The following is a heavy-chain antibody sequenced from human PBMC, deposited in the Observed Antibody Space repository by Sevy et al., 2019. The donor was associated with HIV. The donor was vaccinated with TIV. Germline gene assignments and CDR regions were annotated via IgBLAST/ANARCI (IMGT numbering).Heavy chain of an antibody. CDR2: INPNSGGT. D-gene: IGHD6-6*01. CDR3: ARVITSIAARPWGPRSGYMDV. CDR1: GYTFTGYY. J-gene: IGHJ6*03. Sequence: ASVKVSCKASGYTFTGYYMHWVRQAPGQELEWMGWINPNSGGTNYAQKFQGRVTMTRDTSISTAYMELSRLRSDDTAVYYCARVITSIAARPWGPRSGYMDVWGKGTTVTVSS. V-gene: IGHV1-2*02.